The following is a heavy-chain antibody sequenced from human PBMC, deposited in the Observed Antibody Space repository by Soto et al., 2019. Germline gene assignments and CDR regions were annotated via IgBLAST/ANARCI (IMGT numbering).Heavy chain of an antibody. D-gene: IGHD2-15*01. Sequence: SETLSLTCTVSGGSIIGYYWSCIRQPAGKGLEWIGRIYSDGSTNYNPSLKSRVTMSVDTSKNQFSLKLTSMTAADTAMYYCGRMRVAGTFDYWGQGTLVTVSS. CDR3: GRMRVAGTFDY. V-gene: IGHV4-4*07. CDR1: GGSIIGYY. J-gene: IGHJ4*02. CDR2: IYSDGST.